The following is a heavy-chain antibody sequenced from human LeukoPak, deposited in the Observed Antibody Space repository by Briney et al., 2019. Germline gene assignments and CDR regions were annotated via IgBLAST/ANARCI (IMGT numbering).Heavy chain of an antibody. CDR3: ARGHGIWSGSRLSNAFDI. V-gene: IGHV3-13*01. J-gene: IGHJ3*02. CDR1: GITLSRYD. CDR2: IGAAGDT. Sequence: GGSLRLSCAASGITLSRYDMHWVRQSTGEGLEWISAIGAAGDTYYSDSVKGRFTISRENAKNSLFLQMNSLRAGDTAVYFCARGHGIWSGSRLSNAFDIWGHGTMVTVSS. D-gene: IGHD3-3*01.